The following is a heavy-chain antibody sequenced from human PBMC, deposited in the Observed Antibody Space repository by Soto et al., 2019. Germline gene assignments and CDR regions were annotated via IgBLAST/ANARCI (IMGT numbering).Heavy chain of an antibody. J-gene: IGHJ5*02. CDR3: VRVSITATRWFDP. CDR2: ISYRGTP. CDR1: GGSFSSGAYY. Sequence: QVQLQESGPGLVKPSQNLSLTCTVSGGSFSSGAYYWSWVRRHPGMGLEWIGYISYRGTPYYNPSLKRRLTISVDASKNQFSLRLTCVTAADTAVCYCVRVSITATRWFDPGGQGTLVTVSS. D-gene: IGHD1-20*01. V-gene: IGHV4-31*03.